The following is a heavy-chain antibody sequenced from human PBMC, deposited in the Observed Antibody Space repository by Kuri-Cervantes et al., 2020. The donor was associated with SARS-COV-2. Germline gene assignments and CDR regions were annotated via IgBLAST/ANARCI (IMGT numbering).Heavy chain of an antibody. CDR3: TTDSDYGDYDY. V-gene: IGHV3-15*01. Sequence: GGSLRLSCAASGFTFSNAWMSWVRQAPGKGLEWVGRIKSKTDGGTTDYAAPVKGRFTVSRDDSRNTLYLQMNSLKTEDTAVYYCTTDSDYGDYDYWGQGTLVTVSS. J-gene: IGHJ4*02. CDR1: GFTFSNAW. D-gene: IGHD4-17*01. CDR2: IKSKTDGGTT.